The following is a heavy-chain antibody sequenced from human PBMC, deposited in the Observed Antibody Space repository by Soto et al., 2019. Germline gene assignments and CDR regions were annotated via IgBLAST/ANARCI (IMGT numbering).Heavy chain of an antibody. CDR2: ISTYNGNT. Sequence: QVQLVQSGAEVKKPGASVKVSCKASGYTFTTYDISWVRQAPGQGLEWVGWISTYNGNTNYAQKLQGRVTMTTDTSKSTAYMELRNLRSDDTGGYYCPRGDYFDYWGQGSLVTVSS. J-gene: IGHJ4*02. V-gene: IGHV1-18*01. CDR3: PRGDYFDY. CDR1: GYTFTTYD.